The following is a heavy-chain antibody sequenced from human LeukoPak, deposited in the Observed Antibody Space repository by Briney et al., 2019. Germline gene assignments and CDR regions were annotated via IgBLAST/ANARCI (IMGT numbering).Heavy chain of an antibody. V-gene: IGHV3-9*01. Sequence: GGSLRLSCAASGFTFDDYAMHWVRQAPGKGLEWVSGISWNSGSTGYADSVKGRFTISRDNAKNSLYLQMNSLRAEDTALYYCAKDAVGSSVQLGFDYWGQGTLVTVSS. D-gene: IGHD1-26*01. CDR3: AKDAVGSSVQLGFDY. CDR2: ISWNSGST. J-gene: IGHJ4*02. CDR1: GFTFDDYA.